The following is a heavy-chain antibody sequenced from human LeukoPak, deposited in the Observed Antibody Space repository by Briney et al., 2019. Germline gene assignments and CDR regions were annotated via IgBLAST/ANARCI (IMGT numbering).Heavy chain of an antibody. D-gene: IGHD4-23*01. V-gene: IGHV3-72*01. CDR3: ARDRDYGGNRGAFDI. CDR1: GFTFSDHY. Sequence: PGGSLRLSCAASGFTFSDHYMDWVRQAPGKGLEWVGRTRNKANSYTTEYAASVKGRFTISRDDSKNSLYLQMNSLKTEDTAVYYCARDRDYGGNRGAFDIWGQGTMVTVSS. J-gene: IGHJ3*02. CDR2: TRNKANSYTT.